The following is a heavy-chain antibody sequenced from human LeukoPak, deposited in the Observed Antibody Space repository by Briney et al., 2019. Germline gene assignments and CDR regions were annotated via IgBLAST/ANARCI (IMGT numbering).Heavy chain of an antibody. CDR2: ISGSGSTI. Sequence: GGSLRLSCAASGFTFSSYAMSWVRQAPGKGLEWVSAISGSGSTIYYADSVKGRFTISRDNAKNSLYLQMNSLRAEDTAVYYCARGVKSWGQGTLVTVSS. CDR1: GFTFSSYA. CDR3: ARGVKS. J-gene: IGHJ5*02. V-gene: IGHV3-23*01.